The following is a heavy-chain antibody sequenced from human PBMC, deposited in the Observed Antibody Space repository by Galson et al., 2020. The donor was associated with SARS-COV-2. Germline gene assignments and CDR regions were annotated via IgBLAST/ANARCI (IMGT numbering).Heavy chain of an antibody. Sequence: SQTLSLTCTVSGGSGKTYYWNWIRQPPGKGLEWIGFIYYSGTTNYNPSLKSRVTISIDTSRNQFSLKLNSVTAADTAVYYCARSAASTTIDYWGQGTLVTVSS. CDR1: GGSGKTYY. J-gene: IGHJ4*02. CDR3: ARSAASTTIDY. V-gene: IGHV4-59*02. CDR2: IYYSGTT. D-gene: IGHD6-13*01.